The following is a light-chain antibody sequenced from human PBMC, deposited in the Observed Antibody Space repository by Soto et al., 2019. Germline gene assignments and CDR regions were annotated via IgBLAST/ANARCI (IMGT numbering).Light chain of an antibody. Sequence: QSVLTQPRSVSGSPGQSVTISCTGTSSDVGGYNYVSWYQQHPGKAPKLMIYDVSKRPSGVPDRFSGSKSGNTASLTISGLQAEDEADYYCAAWDDSLKGYVFGTGTKVTAL. CDR3: AAWDDSLKGYV. CDR1: SSDVGGYNY. J-gene: IGLJ1*01. V-gene: IGLV2-11*01. CDR2: DVS.